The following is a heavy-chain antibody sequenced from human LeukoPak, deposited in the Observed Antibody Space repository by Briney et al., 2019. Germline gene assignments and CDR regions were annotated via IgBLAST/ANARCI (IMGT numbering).Heavy chain of an antibody. Sequence: SETLSLTCAVAGGPVSGYYWTWVRQPQGKGLEWMGEVKHTGSTNYNPSLKSRVTISLDTSKNQFSLYVTSVSAADTAVYYCARGYCSGGSCYSYYYYNYMDVWGKGTTVTVSS. J-gene: IGHJ6*03. CDR2: VKHTGST. V-gene: IGHV4-34*01. CDR3: ARGYCSGGSCYSYYYYNYMDV. D-gene: IGHD2-15*01. CDR1: GGPVSGYY.